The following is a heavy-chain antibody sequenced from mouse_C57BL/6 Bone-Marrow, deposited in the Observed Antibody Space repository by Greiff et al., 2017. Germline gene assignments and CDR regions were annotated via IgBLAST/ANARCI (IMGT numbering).Heavy chain of an antibody. CDR1: GYTFTGYW. CDR3: ARGGTAQAWFAY. V-gene: IGHV1-9*01. Sequence: VQLQQSGAELMKPGASVKLSCKATGYTFTGYWIEWVKQRPGHGLEWIGEILPGSGSTNYNEKLKGKATFTADTPSNTAYMLLSRLTTDASAFYCCARGGTAQAWFAYWGQGTLVTVSA. J-gene: IGHJ3*01. D-gene: IGHD3-2*02. CDR2: ILPGSGST.